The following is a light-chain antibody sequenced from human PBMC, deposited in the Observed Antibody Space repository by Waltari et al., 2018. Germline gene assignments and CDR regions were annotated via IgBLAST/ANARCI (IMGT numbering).Light chain of an antibody. J-gene: IGKJ1*01. Sequence: EIVLTQSPGTLSLSPGERATLSCRANQSVSRTLAWYQHKPCQAPRLLIYDASSRSTGIPDRFSGSVSGTDFSLTISRLEPEDFAVYYCQKYGTVPATFGQRTKGEIK. V-gene: IGKV3-20*01. CDR1: QSVSRT. CDR3: QKYGTVPAT. CDR2: DAS.